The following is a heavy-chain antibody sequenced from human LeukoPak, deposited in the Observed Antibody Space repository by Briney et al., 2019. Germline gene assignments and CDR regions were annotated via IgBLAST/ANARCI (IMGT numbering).Heavy chain of an antibody. V-gene: IGHV1-18*01. CDR2: ISAYNGNT. CDR1: GYTFTSYG. CDR3: ARPHSSGWDNYYYYDGMDV. J-gene: IGHJ6*02. Sequence: ASVKVSCKASGYTFTSYGISWVRQAPGQGLEWMGWISAYNGNTNYAQKLQGRVTMTTDTSTSAAYMELRSLRSDDTAVYYCARPHSSGWDNYYYYDGMDVWGQGTTVTVSS. D-gene: IGHD6-19*01.